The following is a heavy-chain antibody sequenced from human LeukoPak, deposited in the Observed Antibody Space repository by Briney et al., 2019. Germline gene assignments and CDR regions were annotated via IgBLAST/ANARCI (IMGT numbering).Heavy chain of an antibody. J-gene: IGHJ3*02. Sequence: GGSLRLSCAASGFTFSRYWMHWVRQAPGKGLVWVSRINSDGSSTNYADSVKGRFTISREDAKNSLYLQMNNLRAGDTAVYYCVRETVATGSNYLAPLDIWGQGTMVTVSS. CDR3: VRETVATGSNYLAPLDI. V-gene: IGHV3-74*01. CDR2: INSDGSST. CDR1: GFTFSRYW. D-gene: IGHD5-24*01.